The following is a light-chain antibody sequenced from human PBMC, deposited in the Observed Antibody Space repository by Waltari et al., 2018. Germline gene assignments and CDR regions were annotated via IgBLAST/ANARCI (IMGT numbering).Light chain of an antibody. CDR3: QQYYSGPPHT. V-gene: IGKV4-1*01. Sequence: DIVMTQSPDSLTVSLGERATIHCKSSQPLYSSNHHKNYLAWYQQKPGQSPKLLIYWASTREAGVPDRFSGGGAGTDFTLTISSLQAEDVAVYYCQQYYSGPPHTFGQGTKLEIK. J-gene: IGKJ2*01. CDR1: QPLYSSNHHKNY. CDR2: WAS.